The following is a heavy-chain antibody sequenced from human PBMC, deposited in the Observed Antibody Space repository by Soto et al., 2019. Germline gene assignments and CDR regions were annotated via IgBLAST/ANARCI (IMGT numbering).Heavy chain of an antibody. V-gene: IGHV3-48*02. CDR3: ARSVEGHFDY. J-gene: IGHJ4*02. Sequence: EVQLVESGGALVQRGGSLTLSCAASGFRFSFYSMNWVRQAPGKGLEWSAYITSDTKTIKYAESVKGRFTISRDNAKNSVYLQMNNLSDEDTAVYYCARSVEGHFDYWGQGTVVTVSS. D-gene: IGHD6-19*01. CDR1: GFRFSFYS. CDR2: ITSDTKTI.